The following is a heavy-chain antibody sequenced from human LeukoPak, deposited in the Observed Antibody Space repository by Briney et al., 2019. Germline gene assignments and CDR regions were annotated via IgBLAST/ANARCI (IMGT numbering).Heavy chain of an antibody. D-gene: IGHD1-26*01. Sequence: PGRSLRLSCAASGFTFSSYGMHWVRQAPGKGLEWVAVISYDGRNKYHSDSVKGRFTISLDNSKNTLYLQMNSLRAEDTAVYYCAKDSSSGAADYYFDYWGQGTLVTVSS. CDR3: AKDSSSGAADYYFDY. J-gene: IGHJ4*02. V-gene: IGHV3-30*18. CDR2: ISYDGRNK. CDR1: GFTFSSYG.